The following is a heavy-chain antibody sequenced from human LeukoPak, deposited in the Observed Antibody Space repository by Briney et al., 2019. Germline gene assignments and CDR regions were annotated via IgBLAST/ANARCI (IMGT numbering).Heavy chain of an antibody. D-gene: IGHD4-23*01. Sequence: ASVKVSCKVSGYTLTELSMHWVRQAPGKGLEWMGGFDPEDGETIYTQMFQGRVTMTEDTSTDTAYMELSSLRSEDTAVYYCATNLATVVTPAYYWGKGTLVTVSS. CDR2: FDPEDGET. CDR3: ATNLATVVTPAYY. V-gene: IGHV1-24*01. J-gene: IGHJ4*02. CDR1: GYTLTELS.